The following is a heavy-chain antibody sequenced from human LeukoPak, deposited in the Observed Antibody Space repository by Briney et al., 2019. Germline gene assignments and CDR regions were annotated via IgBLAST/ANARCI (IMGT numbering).Heavy chain of an antibody. Sequence: SETLSLTCTVSGGSISSGGYYWSWIRQPPGKGLEWIGEINHSGSTNYNPSLKSRVTISVDTSKNQFSLKLSSVTAADTAVYYCARRLNWNYANYYYYYMDVWGKGTTVTVSS. J-gene: IGHJ6*03. D-gene: IGHD1-7*01. CDR2: INHSGST. V-gene: IGHV4-39*07. CDR3: ARRLNWNYANYYYYYMDV. CDR1: GGSISSGGYY.